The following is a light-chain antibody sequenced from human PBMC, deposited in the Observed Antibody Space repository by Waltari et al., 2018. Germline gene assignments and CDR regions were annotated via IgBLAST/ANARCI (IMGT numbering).Light chain of an antibody. CDR2: KAS. CDR1: QTLLNW. J-gene: IGKJ1*01. V-gene: IGKV1-5*03. CDR3: QQYNSNSWT. Sequence: DIQLTQSPSTLSAFVGDRVPITCRASQTLLNWLAWYQQKPGKAPKLLIYKASNLETGVPSRFSGSGSGTEFTLTISSLQPDDFATYYCQQYNSNSWTFGQGTKVEIK.